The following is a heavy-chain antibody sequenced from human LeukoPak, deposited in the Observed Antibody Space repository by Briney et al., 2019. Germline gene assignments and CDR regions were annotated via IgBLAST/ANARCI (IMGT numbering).Heavy chain of an antibody. J-gene: IGHJ6*02. CDR2: INHSGST. V-gene: IGHV4-34*01. CDR1: GGSFSGYY. D-gene: IGHD2-2*01. CDR3: ARGLGYCSSTSCLRGVYYYGMDV. Sequence: PSETLSLTCAVYGGSFSGYYWSWIRQPPGKGLEWIGEINHSGSTNYNPSLKSRVTISVDTSKNQFSLKLSSVTAADTAVYYCARGLGYCSSTSCLRGVYYYGMDVWGQGTTVTVSS.